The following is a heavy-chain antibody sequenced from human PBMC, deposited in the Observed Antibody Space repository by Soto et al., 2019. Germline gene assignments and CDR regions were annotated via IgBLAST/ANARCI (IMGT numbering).Heavy chain of an antibody. Sequence: SETLSLTCAVSGGSISRGGYSWSWIRQPPGKGLEWIGYIYHSGSTYYNPSLKSRVTISVDRSKNQFSLKLSSVTAADTAVYYCARGGCGGDCYNNWFDPWGQGTLVTVS. CDR1: GGSISRGGYS. J-gene: IGHJ5*02. CDR3: ARGGCGGDCYNNWFDP. CDR2: IYHSGST. D-gene: IGHD2-21*02. V-gene: IGHV4-30-2*01.